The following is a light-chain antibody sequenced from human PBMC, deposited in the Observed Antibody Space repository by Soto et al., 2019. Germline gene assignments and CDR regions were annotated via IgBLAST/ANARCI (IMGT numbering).Light chain of an antibody. CDR1: QSVTTS. Sequence: ENVLTQSPATLSLSPGDRATLSCRASQSVTTSLAWYQHHPGQAPRLLIYDTSNRATGIPARFSSSGSGTHFTLTISSLEPEDFGVYYCQLRTNWPSVTFGGGTKLEIK. CDR3: QLRTNWPSVT. V-gene: IGKV3-11*01. J-gene: IGKJ4*01. CDR2: DTS.